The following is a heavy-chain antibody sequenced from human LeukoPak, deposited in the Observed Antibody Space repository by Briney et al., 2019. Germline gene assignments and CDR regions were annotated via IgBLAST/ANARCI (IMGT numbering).Heavy chain of an antibody. Sequence: QPGVSLRLLCAAWVFILSNYYMTGARESRGGGVEGGANIKHDGTGKYYVDSVKGRFNISRDNAENSLYLQMNSLRAEDTAVYYCTRDTGCPGGTCYSFYDYWGQGTLVTVSS. CDR1: VFILSNYY. CDR3: TRDTGCPGGTCYSFYDY. J-gene: IGHJ4*02. D-gene: IGHD2-15*01. V-gene: IGHV3-7*01. CDR2: IKHDGTGK.